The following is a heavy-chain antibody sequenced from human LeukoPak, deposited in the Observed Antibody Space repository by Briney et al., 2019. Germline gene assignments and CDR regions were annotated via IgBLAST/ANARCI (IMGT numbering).Heavy chain of an antibody. CDR1: GGSISRYY. Sequence: SETLSLTCTVSGGSISRYYWSWIRQPPGKGLEWLGYIYYSGTTNYNPSLKSRVTISVDTSKNQVSLKLSSVTAADTAVYYCARARDYDILTGYSHHHAFDIWGQGTVVTVSS. J-gene: IGHJ3*02. CDR3: ARARDYDILTGYSHHHAFDI. V-gene: IGHV4-59*01. D-gene: IGHD3-9*01. CDR2: IYYSGTT.